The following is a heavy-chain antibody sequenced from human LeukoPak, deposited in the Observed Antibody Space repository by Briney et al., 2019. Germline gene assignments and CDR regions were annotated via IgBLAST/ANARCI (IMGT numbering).Heavy chain of an antibody. CDR2: IYSGGST. V-gene: IGHV3-66*01. J-gene: IGHJ5*02. Sequence: GGSLRLSCTASGFTFGDYAMSWVRQAPGKGLEWVSVIYSGGSTYYADSVKGRFTISRDNSKNTLYLQMNSLRAEDTAVYYCARGAYGSGSYGDNWFDPWGQGTLVTVSS. CDR1: GFTFGDYA. D-gene: IGHD3-10*01. CDR3: ARGAYGSGSYGDNWFDP.